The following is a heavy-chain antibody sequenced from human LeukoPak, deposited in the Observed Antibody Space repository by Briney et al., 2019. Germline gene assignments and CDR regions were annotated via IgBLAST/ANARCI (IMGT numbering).Heavy chain of an antibody. Sequence: GASVKVSCKASGYTFTGYYMHWVRQAPGQGLEWMGWINPNSGGTNYAQKFQGRVTMTRDTSISTAYMELSRLRSDDTAVYYCARDVTARRPVNSYYYYMDVWGKGTTVTVSS. V-gene: IGHV1-2*02. CDR2: INPNSGGT. J-gene: IGHJ6*03. CDR3: ARDVTARRPVNSYYYYMDV. CDR1: GYTFTGYY. D-gene: IGHD6-6*01.